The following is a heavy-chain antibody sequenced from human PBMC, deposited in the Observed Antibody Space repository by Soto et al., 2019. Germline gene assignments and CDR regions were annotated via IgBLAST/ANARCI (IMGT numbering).Heavy chain of an antibody. CDR3: ARRIPDHQLLSNWFDP. CDR2: IYYSGST. V-gene: IGHV4-39*01. Sequence: TSETLSLTCTVSGGSISSSSYYWGWIRQPPGKGLEWIGSIYYSGSTYYNPSLKSRVTISVDTSKNQFSLKLSSVTAADTAVYYCARRIPDHQLLSNWFDPWGQGTLVTVSS. J-gene: IGHJ5*02. CDR1: GGSISSSSYY. D-gene: IGHD2-2*01.